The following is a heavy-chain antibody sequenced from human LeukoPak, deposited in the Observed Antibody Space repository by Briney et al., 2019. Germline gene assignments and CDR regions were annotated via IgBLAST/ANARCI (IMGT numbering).Heavy chain of an antibody. V-gene: IGHV4-39*07. CDR2: IYYSGST. CDR3: ARDSRELLWFGELLGWFDP. Sequence: PSETLSLTCTVSGGSISSSSYSWGWIRQPPGKGLEWIGRIYYSGSTYYNPSLKSRVTISVDTSKNQFSLTLSSVTAADTAVYYCARDSRELLWFGELLGWFDPWGQGTLVTVPS. CDR1: GGSISSSSYS. D-gene: IGHD3-10*01. J-gene: IGHJ5*02.